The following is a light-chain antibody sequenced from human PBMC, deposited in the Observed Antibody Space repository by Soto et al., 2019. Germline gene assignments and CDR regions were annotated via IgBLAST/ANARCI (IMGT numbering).Light chain of an antibody. Sequence: DIQMTQSPSTLSASVGDRVTITCRASQRIGIWLAWYQQKPGKAPNLLIYKASSLESGVPSRFSGSGSGTEFTLTISSLQPDDFATYYCLQYNSYSPATFGQGTKVEIK. J-gene: IGKJ1*01. CDR3: LQYNSYSPAT. V-gene: IGKV1-5*03. CDR2: KAS. CDR1: QRIGIW.